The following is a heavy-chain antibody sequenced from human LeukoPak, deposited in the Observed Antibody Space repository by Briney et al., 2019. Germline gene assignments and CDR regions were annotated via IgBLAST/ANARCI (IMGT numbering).Heavy chain of an antibody. CDR2: ISYDGSNK. Sequence: PGGSLRLSCAASGFTFSSYAMHWVRQAPGKGLEWVAVISYDGSNKYYADSVKGRFTISRDNSKNTLYLQMNSLRAEDTAVYYCARERTLVVTATGHFDYWGRGTLVTVSS. J-gene: IGHJ4*02. CDR3: ARERTLVVTATGHFDY. V-gene: IGHV3-30-3*01. D-gene: IGHD2-21*02. CDR1: GFTFSSYA.